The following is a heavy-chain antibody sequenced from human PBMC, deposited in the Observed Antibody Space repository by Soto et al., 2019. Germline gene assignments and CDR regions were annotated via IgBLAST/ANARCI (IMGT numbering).Heavy chain of an antibody. CDR3: AKDGGHTQNLYYYYYMDV. V-gene: IGHV3-23*01. Sequence: GGSLRLSCAASGFTFSSYAMSWVRQAPGKGLEWVSAISGSGGSTYYADSVKGRFTISRDNSKNTLYLQMNSLRAEDTAVYYCAKDGGHTQNLYYYYYMDVWGKGTTVTVSS. D-gene: IGHD1-26*01. CDR1: GFTFSSYA. J-gene: IGHJ6*03. CDR2: ISGSGGST.